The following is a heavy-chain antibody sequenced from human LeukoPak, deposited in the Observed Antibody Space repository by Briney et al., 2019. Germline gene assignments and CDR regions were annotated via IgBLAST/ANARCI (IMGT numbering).Heavy chain of an antibody. J-gene: IGHJ4*02. Sequence: GGSLRLSCAASGFTFDDYAMHWVRQAPGKGLEWVSLISWDGGSTYYADSVKGRFTISRDNSKNSLYLQMNSLRAEDTALYYCAKERYPRNWNYVPDYWGPGTLVTVSS. CDR3: AKERYPRNWNYVPDY. D-gene: IGHD1-7*01. CDR2: ISWDGGST. CDR1: GFTFDDYA. V-gene: IGHV3-43D*03.